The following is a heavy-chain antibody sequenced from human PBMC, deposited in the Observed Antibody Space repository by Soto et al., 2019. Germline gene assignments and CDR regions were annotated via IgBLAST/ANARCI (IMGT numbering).Heavy chain of an antibody. Sequence: SETLSLTCTVSGGSISSYYCSWIRQPPWKGLEWIGYIYYSGSTNYNPSLKSRVTISVDTSKNQFSLKLSSVTAADTAVYYCARDKRRNWKYFDYCGQGTLVTVSS. CDR2: IYYSGST. V-gene: IGHV4-59*01. J-gene: IGHJ4*02. D-gene: IGHD1-1*01. CDR3: ARDKRRNWKYFDY. CDR1: GGSISSYY.